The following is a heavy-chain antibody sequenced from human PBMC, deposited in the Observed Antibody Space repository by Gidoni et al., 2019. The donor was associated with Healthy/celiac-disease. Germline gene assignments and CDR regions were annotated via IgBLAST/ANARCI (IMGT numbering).Heavy chain of an antibody. CDR3: ARVGATGHYGMDV. V-gene: IGHV1-46*03. CDR1: GYTFTSYY. Sequence: QVQLVQSGAEVMKPGASLKVSCRASGYTFTSYYMHWVRQAPGQGLEWMGIINPSGGSTSYAQKVQGRVTMTRDTSTSTVYMERSSLRSEDTAVYYCARVGATGHYGMDVWGQGTTVTVSS. CDR2: INPSGGST. D-gene: IGHD1-26*01. J-gene: IGHJ6*02.